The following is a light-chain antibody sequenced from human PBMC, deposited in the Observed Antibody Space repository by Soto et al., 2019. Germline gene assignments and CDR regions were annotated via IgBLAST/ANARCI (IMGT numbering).Light chain of an antibody. J-gene: IGKJ3*01. CDR3: QQRSNLPFT. V-gene: IGKV3-11*01. CDR2: DAS. CDR1: QSVSSY. Sequence: ESVLTQSPATLSLSPGERATLSCRASQSVSSYLAWYQQKPGQAPRLLIYDASNRATGIPARFSGSGSGTNFTLTISSLEPQDFAVYYCQQRSNLPFTFGPGTKVDIK.